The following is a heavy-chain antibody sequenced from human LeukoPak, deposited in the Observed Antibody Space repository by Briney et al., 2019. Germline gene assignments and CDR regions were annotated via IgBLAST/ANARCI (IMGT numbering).Heavy chain of an antibody. D-gene: IGHD6-13*01. CDR1: GVSISSTSYY. J-gene: IGHJ1*01. CDR3: AGSPGIAAAGRASYFQH. Sequence: PSETLSLTCTVSGVSISSTSYYWGWIRQPPGKGLEWIGSVYYSGRTYYNPALKSRVTTSVDTCKNQFCLLWPSVTAAYMPVYYCAGSPGIAAAGRASYFQHWGEGTLVTVSS. V-gene: IGHV4-39*01. CDR2: VYYSGRT.